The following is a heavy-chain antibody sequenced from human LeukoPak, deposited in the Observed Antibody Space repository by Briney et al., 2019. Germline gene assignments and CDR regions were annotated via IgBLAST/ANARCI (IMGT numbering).Heavy chain of an antibody. J-gene: IGHJ4*02. Sequence: ASVKVSCKASGYTFTGYYMHWVRQAPGQGLEWMGWINPNSGGTNYAQKFQGRVTMTRDTSISTAYMELSRLRSDDTAVYYCARVRVGGYNFDYWGQGTLVTVSS. CDR2: INPNSGGT. V-gene: IGHV1-2*02. CDR3: ARVRVGGYNFDY. CDR1: GYTFTGYY. D-gene: IGHD5-18*01.